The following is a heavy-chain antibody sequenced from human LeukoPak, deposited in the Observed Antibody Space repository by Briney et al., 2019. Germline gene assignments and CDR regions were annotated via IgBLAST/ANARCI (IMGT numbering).Heavy chain of an antibody. CDR1: GGSFSGYY. V-gene: IGHV4-34*01. CDR2: INHSGST. D-gene: IGHD2-21*01. Sequence: SETLSLTCAVYGGSFSGYYWSWIRQPPGKGLEWIGEINHSGSTNYNPSLKSRVTISVDTSKNQFSLKLSSVTAADTAVYYCARKIGLDFWGQGTMVIVSP. J-gene: IGHJ3*01. CDR3: ARKIGLDF.